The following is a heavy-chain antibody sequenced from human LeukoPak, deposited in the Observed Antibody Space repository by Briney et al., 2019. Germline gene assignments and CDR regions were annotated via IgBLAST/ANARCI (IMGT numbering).Heavy chain of an antibody. CDR3: ARGYCSYGVCSAGYFDC. D-gene: IGHD2-8*01. CDR2: IYPGDSDI. Sequence: GESLKISCKGSGYSFTSYWIGWVRQMPGKGLEWMGIIYPGDSDIRYSPSFQGQVSISADKSISTDYLQWSSLKASDTAMYYCARGYCSYGVCSAGYFDCWGRGTLVTVSS. CDR1: GYSFTSYW. V-gene: IGHV5-51*01. J-gene: IGHJ4*02.